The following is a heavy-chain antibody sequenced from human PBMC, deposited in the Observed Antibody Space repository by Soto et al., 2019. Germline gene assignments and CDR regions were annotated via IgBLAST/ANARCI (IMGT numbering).Heavy chain of an antibody. J-gene: IGHJ5*02. CDR1: GGSISSYY. V-gene: IGHV4-4*07. CDR3: ARDWRLRLGELSNYNWFDP. Sequence: SETLSLTCTVSGGSISSYYWSWIRQPAGKGLEWIGRIYTSGSTNYNPSLKSRVTMSVDTSKNQFSLKLSSVTAADTAVYYCARDWRLRLGELSNYNWFDPWGQGTLVTVSS. CDR2: IYTSGST. D-gene: IGHD3-16*02.